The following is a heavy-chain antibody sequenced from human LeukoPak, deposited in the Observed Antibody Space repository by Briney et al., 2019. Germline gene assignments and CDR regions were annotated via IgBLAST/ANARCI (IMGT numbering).Heavy chain of an antibody. CDR2: IWYDGSNK. Sequence: GGSLRLSCAASGFTFSSYAMHWVRQAPGKGLEWVAVIWYDGSNKYYADSVKGRFTISRDNSKNTLYLRMNSLRAEDTAVYYCARAGASYSGYDVPYYYYGMDVWGQGTTVTVSS. CDR1: GFTFSSYA. J-gene: IGHJ6*02. CDR3: ARAGASYSGYDVPYYYYGMDV. V-gene: IGHV3-33*08. D-gene: IGHD5-12*01.